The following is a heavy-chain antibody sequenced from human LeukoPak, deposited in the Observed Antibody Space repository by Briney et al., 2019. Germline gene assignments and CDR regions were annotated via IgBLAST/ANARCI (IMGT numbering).Heavy chain of an antibody. D-gene: IGHD3-9*01. V-gene: IGHV3-23*01. CDR1: GFTFGSYS. J-gene: IGHJ5*02. CDR3: AKGRLSDILVSEFDP. CDR2: ISDTGTTT. Sequence: GGSLRLSCAASGFTFGSYSMSWVRQAPVRGLEWVSTISDTGTTTYYAHSVNGWFTISTDNSKNTLYLQTNSLRAEDTAVYYCAKGRLSDILVSEFDPWGQGTLVTVSS.